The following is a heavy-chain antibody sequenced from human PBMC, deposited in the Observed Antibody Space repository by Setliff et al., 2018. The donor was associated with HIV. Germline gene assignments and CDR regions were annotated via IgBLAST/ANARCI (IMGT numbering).Heavy chain of an antibody. V-gene: IGHV1-2*02. CDR1: GYTFSGYY. CDR3: ASEKRSSTWLYSSGGKVDY. CDR2: INPNNGGT. J-gene: IGHJ4*02. Sequence: ASVKVSCKASGYTFSGYYMHWVRQAPGQGLEWMGWINPNNGGTNYAQKFQGRVTMTGDTSISTVYMELSSLRSDDTAVYYCASEKRSSTWLYSSGGKVDYWGLGTLVTVSS. D-gene: IGHD6-25*01.